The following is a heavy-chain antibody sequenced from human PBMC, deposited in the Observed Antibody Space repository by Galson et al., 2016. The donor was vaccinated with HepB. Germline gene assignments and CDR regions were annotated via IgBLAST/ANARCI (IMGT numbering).Heavy chain of an antibody. CDR2: IYSGDSDT. D-gene: IGHD3-22*01. V-gene: IGHV5-51*01. J-gene: IGHJ3*02. CDR1: GYTFTNFW. CDR3: ARQASPRPYYYDSSTFWGDAFDI. Sequence: QSGAEVKKPGESLKISCKGSGYTFTNFWIGWVRQMPGKGLEWMGIIYSGDSDTTYSPSFQGQVTISADKSISTAYLQWSSLTASDTAMYYCARQASPRPYYYDSSTFWGDAFDIWGQGTMVTVSS.